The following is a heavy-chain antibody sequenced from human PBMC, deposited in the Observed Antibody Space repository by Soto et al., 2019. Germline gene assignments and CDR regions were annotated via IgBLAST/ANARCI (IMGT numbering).Heavy chain of an antibody. CDR2: IKSKTDGGTT. CDR3: TTGAYLVATSYYYYYGMDV. D-gene: IGHD5-12*01. J-gene: IGHJ6*02. CDR1: GFTFSNAW. V-gene: IGHV3-15*07. Sequence: GGSLRLSCAASGFTFSNAWMNWVRQAPGKGLEWVGRIKSKTDGGTTDYAAPVKGRFTISRDDSKNTLYLQMNSLKTEDTAVYYCTTGAYLVATSYYYYYGMDVWGQGTTVTVSS.